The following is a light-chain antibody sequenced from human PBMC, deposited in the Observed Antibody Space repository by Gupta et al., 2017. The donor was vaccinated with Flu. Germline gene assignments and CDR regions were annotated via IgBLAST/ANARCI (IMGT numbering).Light chain of an antibody. V-gene: IGLV2-11*01. CDR2: DVS. CDR3: ASNGDNYR. CDR1: TSDIGTYHY. J-gene: IGLJ2*01. Sequence: QSALTQPRSVSGSPGQSVAISCHGTTSDIGTYHYVSWYQQHPGKAPKLMIYDVSKRPSGVPDRFSGAKSGTTASLTIPGLEAADEDDYYCASNGDNYRFGGGTKLTVL.